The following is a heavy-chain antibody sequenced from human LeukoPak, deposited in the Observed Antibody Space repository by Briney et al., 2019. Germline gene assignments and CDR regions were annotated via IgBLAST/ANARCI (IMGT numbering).Heavy chain of an antibody. CDR1: GFTFRHHG. J-gene: IGHJ4*02. CDR3: VRDFSNYVAFFDS. V-gene: IGHV3-30*02. D-gene: IGHD4-11*01. Sequence: PGGPLRLSCAASGFTFRHHGMHWVRQAPGKGLEWLAFIRHDESQTYYADSVRGRFTLSRDNSKSTLYFQMGSLRPEDTAIYYCVRDFSNYVAFFDSWGQGILVTVSS. CDR2: IRHDESQT.